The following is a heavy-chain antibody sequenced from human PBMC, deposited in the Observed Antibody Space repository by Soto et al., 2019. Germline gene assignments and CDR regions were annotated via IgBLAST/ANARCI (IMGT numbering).Heavy chain of an antibody. Sequence: GESLKISCKGSGFNFTSYWITWVRLMPGKGLDLIGIIDPGDSQTRYSPSFQGQVTLSADKSINTAYLQWATLRASDTAIYYCATLNSGGVTSFSWFVPWGPGTLVTVSS. V-gene: IGHV5-51*01. J-gene: IGHJ5*02. CDR2: IDPGDSQT. CDR1: GFNFTSYW. D-gene: IGHD1-1*01. CDR3: ATLNSGGVTSFSWFVP.